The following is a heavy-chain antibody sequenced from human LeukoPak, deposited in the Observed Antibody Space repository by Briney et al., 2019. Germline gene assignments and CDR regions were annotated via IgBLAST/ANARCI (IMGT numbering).Heavy chain of an antibody. V-gene: IGHV3-7*01. CDR2: IDQGGSDK. D-gene: IGHD5-12*01. CDR1: GFTFSTYW. CDR3: VRRKFYSAYDPFDF. Sequence: GGSLRLSCAASGFTFSTYWMSWVRQAPGKGPEWVANIDQGGSDKYYMDSVKGRFTISRDNTKNSLYLQMNSLRAEDTAVYYCVRRKFYSAYDPFDFWGQGTLVTVSS. J-gene: IGHJ4*02.